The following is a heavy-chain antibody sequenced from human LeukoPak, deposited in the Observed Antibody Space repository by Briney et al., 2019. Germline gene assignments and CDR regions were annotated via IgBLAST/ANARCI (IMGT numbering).Heavy chain of an antibody. CDR1: GFIFEDYG. CDR2: INGNGGSR. V-gene: IGHV3-20*04. Sequence: GGSLRLSCAASGFIFEDYGMTWVRQAPGKGLEWVSGINGNGGSRGYAASVKGRFTISRDNAKNSLYLQMNSLRAEDTAVYYCARDEGDYIDYWGQGTLVTVSS. J-gene: IGHJ4*02. CDR3: ARDEGDYIDY.